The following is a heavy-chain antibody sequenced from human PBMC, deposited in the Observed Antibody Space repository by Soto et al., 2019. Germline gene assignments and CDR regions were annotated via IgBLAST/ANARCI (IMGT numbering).Heavy chain of an antibody. V-gene: IGHV3-33*01. Sequence: QVQLVESGGGVVQPGRSLRLSCAASGFTFSSYCMHWVRQAPGKGLEWVAVIWYDGSNKYYADSVKGRFTISRDNSKNTLYLQMNSLRAEDTAVYYCARESQPRVAAFDLWGQGTMVTVSS. CDR2: IWYDGSNK. CDR3: ARESQPRVAAFDL. J-gene: IGHJ3*01. CDR1: GFTFSSYC. D-gene: IGHD2-15*01.